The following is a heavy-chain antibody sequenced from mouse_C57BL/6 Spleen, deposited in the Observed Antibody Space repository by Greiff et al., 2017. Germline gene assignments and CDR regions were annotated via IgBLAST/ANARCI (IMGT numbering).Heavy chain of an antibody. CDR1: GYAFSSSW. J-gene: IGHJ4*01. Sequence: VQLQESGPELVKPGASVKISCKASGYAFSSSWMNWVKQRPGKGLEWIGRIYPGDGDTNYNGKFKGKATLTADKSSSTAYMQLSSLTSEDSAVYFCARKSNSYAMDYWGQGTSVTVSS. V-gene: IGHV1-82*01. CDR3: ARKSNSYAMDY. D-gene: IGHD2-5*01. CDR2: IYPGDGDT.